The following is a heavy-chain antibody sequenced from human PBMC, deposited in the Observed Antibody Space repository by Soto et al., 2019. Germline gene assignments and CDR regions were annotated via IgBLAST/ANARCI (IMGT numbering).Heavy chain of an antibody. CDR3: ARSRSVFGVVIIPDY. J-gene: IGHJ4*02. CDR1: GYSFTSYW. CDR2: IYPGDSDT. Sequence: PGGSLKIPCXGSGYSFTSYWIGWVRQMPGKGLEWMGIIYPGDSDTRYSPSFQGQVTISADKSISTAYLQWSSLKASDTAMYYCARSRSVFGVVIIPDYWGQGTLVTVSS. D-gene: IGHD3-3*01. V-gene: IGHV5-51*01.